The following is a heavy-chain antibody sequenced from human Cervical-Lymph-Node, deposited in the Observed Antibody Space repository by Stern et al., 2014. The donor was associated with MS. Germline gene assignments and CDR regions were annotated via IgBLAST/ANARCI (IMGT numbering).Heavy chain of an antibody. CDR3: ARGGTSSWYFLSTYFYGMDV. V-gene: IGHV1-8*01. CDR2: MNPKRGNA. D-gene: IGHD6-13*01. CDR1: EYTFDSYD. J-gene: IGHJ6*02. Sequence: QVQLVQSGSEVKKTGASVKVSCKASEYTFDSYDIHWVRQATGQGLEWMGWMNPKRGNAGYEQKFQGRVKMTANTSISTAYMELSSLRSEDTAVYYCARGGTSSWYFLSTYFYGMDVWGQGTTVSVSS.